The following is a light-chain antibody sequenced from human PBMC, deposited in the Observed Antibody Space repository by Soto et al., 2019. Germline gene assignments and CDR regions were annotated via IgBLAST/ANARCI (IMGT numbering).Light chain of an antibody. CDR1: QSISSY. CDR2: AAS. J-gene: IGKJ3*01. V-gene: IGKV1-39*01. CDR3: QQSYSTPLP. Sequence: DIQMTQSPSSLSASVGDRVTITCRASQSISSYLNWYQQKPGKAPKLLIYAASSLQSGVPSRFSGSGSGTDFTLTISSLPPEDFATYYCQQSYSTPLPFGPGTKVDTK.